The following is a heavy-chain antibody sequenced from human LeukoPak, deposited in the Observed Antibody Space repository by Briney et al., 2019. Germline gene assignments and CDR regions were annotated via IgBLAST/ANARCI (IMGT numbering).Heavy chain of an antibody. CDR2: INPNSGGT. CDR1: GYTFTGYY. CDR3: ARGSWDFWSGPVYGMDV. V-gene: IGHV1-2*02. D-gene: IGHD3-3*01. J-gene: IGHJ6*02. Sequence: ASVKVSCKASGYTFTGYYMHWVRQAPGQGLAWMGWINPNSGGTNYAQKFQGRVTMTRDTSISTAYMELSRLRSDDTAVYYCARGSWDFWSGPVYGMDVWGQGTTVTVSS.